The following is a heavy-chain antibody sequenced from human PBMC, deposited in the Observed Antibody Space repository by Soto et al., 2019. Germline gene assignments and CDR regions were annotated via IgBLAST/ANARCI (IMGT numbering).Heavy chain of an antibody. CDR3: AKDFGAWSDS. CDR1: GFAFSTYG. D-gene: IGHD6-19*01. V-gene: IGHV3-30*18. Sequence: GESLKISCVGSGFAFSTYGMHWVRQAPAKGLEWVALISYDGTDKYYADSVKGRFSISRDNSKQTLSLQMDSLRPEDTAVYYYAKDFGAWSDSWGQGTLVTVSS. CDR2: ISYDGTDK. J-gene: IGHJ5*02.